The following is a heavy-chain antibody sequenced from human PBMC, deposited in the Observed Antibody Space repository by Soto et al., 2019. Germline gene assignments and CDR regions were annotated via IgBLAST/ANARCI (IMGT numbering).Heavy chain of an antibody. CDR1: GYTFTGYY. D-gene: IGHD3-10*01. Sequence: ASVKVSCKASGYTFTGYYMHWVRQAPGQGLEWMGWINPNSGGTNYAQKFQGWVTMTRDTSISTAYMELSRLRSDDTAVYYCAREGWSYYYGSGYYGMDVWGQGTTVTVSS. CDR3: AREGWSYYYGSGYYGMDV. V-gene: IGHV1-2*04. CDR2: INPNSGGT. J-gene: IGHJ6*02.